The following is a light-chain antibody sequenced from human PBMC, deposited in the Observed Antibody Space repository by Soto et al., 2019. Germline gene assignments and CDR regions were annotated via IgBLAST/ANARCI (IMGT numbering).Light chain of an antibody. Sequence: QSVLTQPPSVSGAPGQRVTISCTGSSSNIGAGYDVHWYQQLPGTAPKLLIYANSNRPSGVPDRFSGSKSGTSASLAITALQAEDEADYYCQSYDSSLSGYVIGTGTKLTVL. V-gene: IGLV1-40*01. CDR1: SSNIGAGYD. J-gene: IGLJ1*01. CDR2: ANS. CDR3: QSYDSSLSGYV.